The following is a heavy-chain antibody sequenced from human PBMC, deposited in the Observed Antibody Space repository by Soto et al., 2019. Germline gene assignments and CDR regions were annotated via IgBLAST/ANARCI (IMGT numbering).Heavy chain of an antibody. Sequence: HPGGSLRLSCAASGFTFTSYSMNWVRQAPGKGLEWVSSVRSSGSDTYYSTSLKTRLTISKGTSKNQVVLTMTNLDYEDTATYYCARMTGILTGYSPRIIYYSGMDVWGQGTTVTVSS. CDR3: ARMTGILTGYSPRIIYYSGMDV. V-gene: IGHV3-23*01. D-gene: IGHD3-9*01. CDR1: GFTFTSYS. CDR2: VRSSGSDT. J-gene: IGHJ6*02.